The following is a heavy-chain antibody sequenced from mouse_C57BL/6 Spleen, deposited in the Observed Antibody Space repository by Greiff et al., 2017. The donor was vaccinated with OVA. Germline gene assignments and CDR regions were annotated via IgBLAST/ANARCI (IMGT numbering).Heavy chain of an antibody. CDR3: ARRATTVAASGAMDY. V-gene: IGHV1-69*01. D-gene: IGHD1-1*01. J-gene: IGHJ4*01. CDR1: GYTFTSYW. CDR2: IDPSDSYT. Sequence: VQLQQPGAELVMPGASVKLSCKASGYTFTSYWMHWVKQRPGQGLEWIGEIDPSDSYTNYNQKFKGKSTLTVDKSSSTAYMQLSSLTSEDAAVYYCARRATTVAASGAMDYWGQGTSVTVSS.